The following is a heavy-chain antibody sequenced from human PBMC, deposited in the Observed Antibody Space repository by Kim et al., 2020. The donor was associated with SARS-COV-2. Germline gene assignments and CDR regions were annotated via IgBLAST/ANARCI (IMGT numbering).Heavy chain of an antibody. CDR1: GFTFSSYS. Sequence: GGSLRLSCAASGFTFSSYSMNWVRQAPGKGLEWVSYISSSSSTIYYADSVKGRFTISRDNAKNSLYLQMNSLRDEDTAVYYCASPVIAVAGFGPDRKTYYGMDVWGQGTTVTVSS. V-gene: IGHV3-48*02. CDR3: ASPVIAVAGFGPDRKTYYGMDV. J-gene: IGHJ6*02. D-gene: IGHD6-19*01. CDR2: ISSSSSTI.